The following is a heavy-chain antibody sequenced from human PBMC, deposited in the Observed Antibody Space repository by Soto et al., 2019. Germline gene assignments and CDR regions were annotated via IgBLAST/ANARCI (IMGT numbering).Heavy chain of an antibody. CDR3: AXDDSSSSYYYYYYGMDV. CDR1: GFTFSSYS. Sequence: GGSLRLSCAASGFTFSSYSMNWVRQAPGKGLEWVSSISSSSSYIYYADSVKGRFTISRDNAKNSLYLQMNSLRAEDTAVYYCAXDDSSSSYYYYYYGMDVWGQGTTVTVSS. V-gene: IGHV3-21*01. CDR2: ISSSSSYI. D-gene: IGHD6-6*01. J-gene: IGHJ6*02.